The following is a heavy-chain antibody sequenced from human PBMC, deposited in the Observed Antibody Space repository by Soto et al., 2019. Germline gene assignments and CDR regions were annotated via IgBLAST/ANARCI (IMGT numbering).Heavy chain of an antibody. CDR1: GGSFSGYY. D-gene: IGHD2-21*01. Sequence: PSETLSLTCAVYGGSFSGYYWSWIRQPPGKGLEWIGEINHSGSTNYNPSLKSRVTISVDTSKNQFSLKLSSVTAADTAVYYCASSTRYCGGDCYDYWGQGTLVT. CDR2: INHSGST. CDR3: ASSTRYCGGDCYDY. V-gene: IGHV4-34*01. J-gene: IGHJ4*02.